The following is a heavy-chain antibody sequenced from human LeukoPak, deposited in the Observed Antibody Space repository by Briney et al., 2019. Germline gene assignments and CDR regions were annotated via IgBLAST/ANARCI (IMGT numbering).Heavy chain of an antibody. V-gene: IGHV1-2*02. CDR3: ASGSGSYYTNNWFDP. J-gene: IGHJ5*02. D-gene: IGHD3-10*01. CDR2: INPNSGGT. Sequence: ASVTVSCKASGYTFTGYYMHWVRQAPGQGLEWMGWINPNSGGTNYAQKFQGRVTMTRDTSISTAYMELSRLRSDDTAVYYCASGSGSYYTNNWFDPWGQGTLVTVSS. CDR1: GYTFTGYY.